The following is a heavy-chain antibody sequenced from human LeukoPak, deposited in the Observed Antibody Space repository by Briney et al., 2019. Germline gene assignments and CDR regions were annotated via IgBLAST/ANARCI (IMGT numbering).Heavy chain of an antibody. CDR1: GFTFSSYS. J-gene: IGHJ4*02. Sequence: GGSLRLSCAASGFTFSSYSMSWVRQAPGKGLEWVSAISVSGGSTKYADSVKGRFTISRDNSKNTLYLQMNSLRAEGTAIYYCAKELRPGFDYWGQGTLVTVSS. D-gene: IGHD6-6*01. CDR3: AKELRPGFDY. CDR2: ISVSGGST. V-gene: IGHV3-23*01.